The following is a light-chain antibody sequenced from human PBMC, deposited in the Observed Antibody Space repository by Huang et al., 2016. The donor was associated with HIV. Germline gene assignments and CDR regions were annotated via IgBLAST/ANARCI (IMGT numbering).Light chain of an antibody. J-gene: IGKJ2*01. V-gene: IGKV4-1*01. CDR1: LSLLFSSKSKNF. CDR2: MAS. Sequence: DILLTPAPDFLAGALGRRGTLTCRASLSLLFSSKSKNFLAWYQQKPGQSPKFLMYMASVRESGVPERFTGSGSGTEFTLTIASLQAEDVAVYYCQQFYNMPYTFGRGTRLEI. CDR3: QQFYNMPYT.